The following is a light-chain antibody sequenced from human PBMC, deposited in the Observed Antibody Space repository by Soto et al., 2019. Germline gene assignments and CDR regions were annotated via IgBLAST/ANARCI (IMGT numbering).Light chain of an antibody. CDR1: QDISHY. J-gene: IGKJ5*01. Sequence: DIQMTHPPSSRSASVGDTVTITSQASQDISHYLNWYQQKPGKALKLLIYDASNFHPGVPSRCRGSGSGTEFFFNITSLQHEDVAKYYCQQYDDLPITFGQGTRLEIK. CDR3: QQYDDLPIT. CDR2: DAS. V-gene: IGKV1-33*01.